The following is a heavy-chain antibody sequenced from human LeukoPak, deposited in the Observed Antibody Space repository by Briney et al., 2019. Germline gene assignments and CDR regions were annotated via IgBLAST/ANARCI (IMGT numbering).Heavy chain of an antibody. V-gene: IGHV4-34*01. CDR1: GGSLTGYY. CDR3: ARRVAFDI. J-gene: IGHJ3*02. CDR2: ISHSGST. Sequence: SGTLSLTCGVSGGSLTGYYWSWIRQPPGKGLEWIGEISHSGSTKYNPSLESRVSISLDTSKNHFSLRLSSVTAADTAVYYCARRVAFDIWGQGTMVTVS.